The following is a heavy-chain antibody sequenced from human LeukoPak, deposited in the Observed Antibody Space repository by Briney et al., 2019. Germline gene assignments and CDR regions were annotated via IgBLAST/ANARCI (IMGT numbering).Heavy chain of an antibody. J-gene: IGHJ3*02. CDR2: ISSDGSSK. CDR1: GFTFSTYA. V-gene: IGHV3-30-3*01. CDR3: ARRSGSTISGVVNYGGAFDI. Sequence: PGGSLRLSCAASGFTFSTYAMEWVRQAPGKGLEWVAVISSDGSSKYYADSVRGQFTISRDNSKNTLYLQMNSLRAEDTAVYYCARRSGSTISGVVNYGGAFDIWGRGTMVTVSS. D-gene: IGHD3-3*01.